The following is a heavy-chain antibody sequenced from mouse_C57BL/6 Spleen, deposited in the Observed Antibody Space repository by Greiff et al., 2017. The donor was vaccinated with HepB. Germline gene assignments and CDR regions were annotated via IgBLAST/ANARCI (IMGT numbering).Heavy chain of an antibody. Sequence: QVQLQQPGAELVKPGASVKMSCKASGYTFTSYWITWVKQRPGQGLEWIGDIYPGSGSTNYNEKFKSKATLTVDTSSSTAYMQLSSLTSEDSAVYYCARLGGYSNYFDYWGQGTTLTVSS. J-gene: IGHJ2*01. CDR3: ARLGGYSNYFDY. CDR2: IYPGSGST. CDR1: GYTFTSYW. D-gene: IGHD2-5*01. V-gene: IGHV1-55*01.